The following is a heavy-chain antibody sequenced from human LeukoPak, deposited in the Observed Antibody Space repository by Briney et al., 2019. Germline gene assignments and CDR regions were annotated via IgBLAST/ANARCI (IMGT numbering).Heavy chain of an antibody. CDR2: ISAGGGST. V-gene: IGHV3-23*01. CDR3: AKDRGYSGYEGLSDY. CDR1: GFTFSSYA. Sequence: GGSLRLSCAASGFTFSSYAMSWVRQAPGKGLERVSGISAGGGSTYYADSVKGRFTISRDNSKITLYLQVNNLRAEDTAVYYCAKDRGYSGYEGLSDYWGQGTLVTVSS. J-gene: IGHJ4*02. D-gene: IGHD5-12*01.